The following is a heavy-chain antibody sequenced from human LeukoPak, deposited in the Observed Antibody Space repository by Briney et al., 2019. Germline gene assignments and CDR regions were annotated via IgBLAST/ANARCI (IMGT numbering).Heavy chain of an antibody. CDR3: ARVLDITARPCDT. V-gene: IGHV4-34*01. Sequence: SETLSLSCAAYGGSFSGYYWTLIRQTPGKGLEWMGEISHTGLTGSNPYLMRRRTIFADYSKNQFSRRMTSVTAADTVVYYWARVLDITARPCDTWGPGTLVSASS. CDR2: ISHTGLT. J-gene: IGHJ5*02. CDR1: GGSFSGYY. D-gene: IGHD4/OR15-4a*01.